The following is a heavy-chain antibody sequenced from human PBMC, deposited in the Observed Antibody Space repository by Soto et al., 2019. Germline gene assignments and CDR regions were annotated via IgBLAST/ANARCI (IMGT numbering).Heavy chain of an antibody. Sequence: QVQLVQSGAEVKKPGSSVKVSCKASGGTFSSYAISWVRQAPGQGLEWMGGIIPIFGTANYAQKFQGRVTITADESTSTAYMELSSLRSEDTAVYHCATKRGYCSGGSCYYYFDYWGQGTLVTVSS. CDR1: GGTFSSYA. CDR3: ATKRGYCSGGSCYYYFDY. J-gene: IGHJ4*02. D-gene: IGHD2-15*01. CDR2: IIPIFGTA. V-gene: IGHV1-69*12.